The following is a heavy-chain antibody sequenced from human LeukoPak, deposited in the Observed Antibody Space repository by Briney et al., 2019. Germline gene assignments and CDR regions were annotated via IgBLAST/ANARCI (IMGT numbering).Heavy chain of an antibody. CDR3: ARGILRFPHAFEI. CDR1: GGSISSYY. Sequence: SETLSLTCTVSGGSISSYYWSWIRQPPGKGLEWIGYIYYSGSTNYNPSLKSRVTISVDTSKNQFSLKLSSVTAADTAVYYCARGILRFPHAFEIWGQGTMVTVSS. CDR2: IYYSGST. V-gene: IGHV4-59*01. J-gene: IGHJ3*02. D-gene: IGHD3-3*01.